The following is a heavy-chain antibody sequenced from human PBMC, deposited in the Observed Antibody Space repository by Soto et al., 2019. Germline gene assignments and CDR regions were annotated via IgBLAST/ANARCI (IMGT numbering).Heavy chain of an antibody. D-gene: IGHD3-22*01. J-gene: IGHJ6*02. V-gene: IGHV3-53*04. CDR2: IYSDGST. CDR3: ARDPYYDSSGYLASNGMDV. Sequence: EVQLVESGGGLVQPGGSLRLSCAASGFTVSSNYMSWVRQAPGKGLEWVSVIYSDGSTYYADSVKGRFTISRHNSKNTLYLQMNSLRAEDTAAYYCARDPYYDSSGYLASNGMDVWGQGTTVTVSS. CDR1: GFTVSSNY.